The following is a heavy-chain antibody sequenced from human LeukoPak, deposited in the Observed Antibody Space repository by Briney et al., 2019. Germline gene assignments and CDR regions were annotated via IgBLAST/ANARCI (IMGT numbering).Heavy chain of an antibody. D-gene: IGHD6-13*01. CDR2: ISYDGSNK. J-gene: IGHJ5*02. CDR1: GFTFSSYA. V-gene: IGHV3-30-3*01. Sequence: GRSLRLSCAASGFTFSSYAMHWVRQAPGKGLEWVAVISYDGSNKYYADSVKGRFTISRDNSKNTLYLQMNSLRAEDTAVYYCARVFIAAAGHPNNWFDPWGQGTLVTVSS. CDR3: ARVFIAAAGHPNNWFDP.